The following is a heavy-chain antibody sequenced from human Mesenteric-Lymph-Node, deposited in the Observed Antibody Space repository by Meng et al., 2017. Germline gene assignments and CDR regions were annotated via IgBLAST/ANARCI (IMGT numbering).Heavy chain of an antibody. J-gene: IGHJ4*02. Sequence: QVQLQQWGAGLLKPLETQSLTCAVHGGSFSGYYWSWIRQPPGKGLEWIGEINHSGSTNYNPSLKSRVTISVDTSKNQFSLKLSSVTAADTAVYYCARGGGNSWYIDYWGQGTLVTVSS. D-gene: IGHD6-13*01. CDR2: INHSGST. CDR1: GGSFSGYY. V-gene: IGHV4-34*01. CDR3: ARGGGNSWYIDY.